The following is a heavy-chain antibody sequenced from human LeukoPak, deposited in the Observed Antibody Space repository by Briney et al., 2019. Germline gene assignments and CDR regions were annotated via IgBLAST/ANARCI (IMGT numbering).Heavy chain of an antibody. CDR1: GGSISSYY. V-gene: IGHV4-4*07. Sequence: SETLSLTCTVSGGSISSYYWSWIRQPAGKGLEWIGRIYTSGSTNYNPSLKSRVTMSVDTSKNQFSLKLSSVTAADTAVYYCARNLERPGYYYYYYGMDVWGQGITVTVSS. J-gene: IGHJ6*02. CDR2: IYTSGST. D-gene: IGHD1-1*01. CDR3: ARNLERPGYYYYYYGMDV.